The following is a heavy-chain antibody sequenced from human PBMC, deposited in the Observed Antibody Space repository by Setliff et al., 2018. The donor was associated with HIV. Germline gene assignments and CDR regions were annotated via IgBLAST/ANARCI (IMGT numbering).Heavy chain of an antibody. D-gene: IGHD3-16*01. CDR2: MHASGST. V-gene: IGHV4-61*09. CDR1: GGSISSGNHY. Sequence: PSETLSLTCTVSGGSISSGNHYWAWIRRPAGKRLEWIGHMHASGSTYYNPSLNSRASISVDTSNSQVSLRLTSVTAADTAVYYCAREIPFRGNANMWDYYAMDVWGQGITVTVSS. J-gene: IGHJ6*02. CDR3: AREIPFRGNANMWDYYAMDV.